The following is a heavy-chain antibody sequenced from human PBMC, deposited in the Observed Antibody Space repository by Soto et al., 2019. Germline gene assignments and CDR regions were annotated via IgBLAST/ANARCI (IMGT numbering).Heavy chain of an antibody. D-gene: IGHD3-22*01. CDR3: ARGPSSSGYYPH. J-gene: IGHJ4*02. V-gene: IGHV3-21*01. CDR1: GFTFSSYS. Sequence: GGSLRLSCAASGFTFSSYSMNWVRQAPGKGLEWVSSISSSSSYIYYADSVKGRFTISRDNAKNSLYLQMNSLRAEDMAVYYCARGPSSSGYYPHWGQGTLVTVSS. CDR2: ISSSSSYI.